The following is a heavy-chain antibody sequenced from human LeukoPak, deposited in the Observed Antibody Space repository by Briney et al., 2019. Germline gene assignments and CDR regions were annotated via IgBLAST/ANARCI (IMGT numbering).Heavy chain of an antibody. CDR3: ARGPSYDILTGYAGPSWFDP. CDR2: INHSGST. CDR1: GGSFSGYY. D-gene: IGHD3-9*01. V-gene: IGHV4-34*01. J-gene: IGHJ5*02. Sequence: SETLSLTCAVYGGSFSGYYWSWIRQPPGKGLEWIGEINHSGSTNYNPSLKSRVTISVDTSKNQSSLKLSSVTAADTAVYYCARGPSYDILTGYAGPSWFDPWGQGTLVTVSS.